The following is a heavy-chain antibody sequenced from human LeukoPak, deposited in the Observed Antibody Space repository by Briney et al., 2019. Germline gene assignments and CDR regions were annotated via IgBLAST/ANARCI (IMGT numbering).Heavy chain of an antibody. CDR2: ISAYNGNT. CDR3: ARERRAVAGLNGPDY. CDR1: GYTFTSYG. D-gene: IGHD6-19*01. Sequence: ASVKVSCKASGYTFTSYGISWVRQAPGQGLEWMGWISAYNGNTNYAQKLQGRVTMTTDTSTSTAYMELRSLRSDDTAVYYCARERRAVAGLNGPDYWGQGTLVTVSS. V-gene: IGHV1-18*01. J-gene: IGHJ4*02.